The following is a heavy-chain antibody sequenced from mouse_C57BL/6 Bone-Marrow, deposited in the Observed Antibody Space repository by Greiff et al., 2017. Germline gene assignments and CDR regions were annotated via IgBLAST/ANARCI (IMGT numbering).Heavy chain of an antibody. CDR1: GFTFSDYG. J-gene: IGHJ3*01. V-gene: IGHV5-15*01. D-gene: IGHD1-1*01. CDR2: ISNLAYSI. Sequence: EVNVVDSGGGLVQPGGSLKLSCAASGFTFSDYGMAWVRQAPRKGPEWVAFISNLAYSIYYADTVTGRFTISRENAKNTLYLEMSSLRSEDTAMYYCARLLLEGGFAYWGQGTLVTVSA. CDR3: ARLLLEGGFAY.